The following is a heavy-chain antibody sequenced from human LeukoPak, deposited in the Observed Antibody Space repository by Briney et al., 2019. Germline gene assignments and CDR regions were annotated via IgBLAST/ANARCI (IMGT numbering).Heavy chain of an antibody. J-gene: IGHJ4*02. CDR3: ARGFDSKSTYFDS. CDR2: ISHSGSP. CDR1: GDPISSSDW. Sequence: KASGTLSLTCTVSGDPISSSDWSTWVRQAPGKGLEWIGEISHSGSPNYNPSLKSRVTISLDTSKKQFSLRLTSVTAADTAVYFCARGFDSKSTYFDSWGQGTLVTVSS. D-gene: IGHD5-12*01. V-gene: IGHV4-4*02.